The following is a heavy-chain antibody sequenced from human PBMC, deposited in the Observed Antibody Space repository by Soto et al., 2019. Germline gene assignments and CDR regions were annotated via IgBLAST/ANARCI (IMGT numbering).Heavy chain of an antibody. D-gene: IGHD2-2*02. CDR2: IYSGGST. V-gene: IGHV3-53*02. CDR3: ATYTSLDY. CDR1: GFTVSNNY. Sequence: EVQLVETGGGLIQPGGSLRLSCAASGFTVSNNYMSWVRQAPGKGLEWVSLIYSGGSTFYADSVKGRFTISRDNSKNTLFLQMNSLRAEDTAVYFCATYTSLDYWGQGTLFTVSS. J-gene: IGHJ4*02.